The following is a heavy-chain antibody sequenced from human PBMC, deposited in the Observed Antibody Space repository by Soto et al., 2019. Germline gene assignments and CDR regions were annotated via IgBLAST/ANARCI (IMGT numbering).Heavy chain of an antibody. CDR3: ARDGVGGRYYYYGMDV. J-gene: IGHJ6*02. V-gene: IGHV3-11*01. CDR1: GFTFSDYY. CDR2: ISSSGSTI. D-gene: IGHD1-26*01. Sequence: RLSCAASGFTFSDYYMSWIRQAPGKGLEWVSYISSSGSTIYYADSVKGRFTISRDNAKNSLYLQMNSLRAEDTAVYYCARDGVGGRYYYYGMDVWGQGTTVTVSS.